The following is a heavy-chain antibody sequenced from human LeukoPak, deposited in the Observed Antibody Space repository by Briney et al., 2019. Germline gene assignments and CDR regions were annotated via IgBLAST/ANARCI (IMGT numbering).Heavy chain of an antibody. D-gene: IGHD6-13*01. V-gene: IGHV4-59*01. CDR3: AREEAAGTIDY. Sequence: PSETLSLTCAASGGSISSYYWSWIRQPPGKGLEWIGYIYYSGSTNYNPSLKSRVTISVDTSKNQFSLKLSSVTAADTAVYYCAREEAAGTIDYWGQGTLVTVSS. CDR1: GGSISSYY. CDR2: IYYSGST. J-gene: IGHJ4*02.